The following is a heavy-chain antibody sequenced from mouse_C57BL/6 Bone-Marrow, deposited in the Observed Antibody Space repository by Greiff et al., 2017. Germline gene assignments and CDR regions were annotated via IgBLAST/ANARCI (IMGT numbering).Heavy chain of an antibody. V-gene: IGHV1-81*01. J-gene: IGHJ1*03. CDR2: IYPRSGNT. D-gene: IGHD1-1*01. CDR1: GYTFTSYG. Sequence: QVQLQQSGAELARPGASVKLSCKASGYTFTSYGISWVKQRTGQGLEWIGEIYPRSGNTYYNEKFKGKATLTADKSSSTAYMELRSLTSEDSAVYFCARDRYYYGSSYEYFDVWGTGTTVTVSS. CDR3: ARDRYYYGSSYEYFDV.